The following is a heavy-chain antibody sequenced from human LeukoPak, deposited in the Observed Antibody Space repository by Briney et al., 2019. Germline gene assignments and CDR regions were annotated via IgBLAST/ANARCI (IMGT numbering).Heavy chain of an antibody. Sequence: SETLSLTCAVSGGSISSGGYSWSWIRQPPGKGLEWIGYIYHSGSTYYNPSLKSRVTISVDRSKNQFSLKLSSVTAADTAVYYCARHPRHCSGDPCSEDAFDIWGQGTMVTVSS. D-gene: IGHD2-15*01. CDR1: GGSISSGGYS. J-gene: IGHJ3*02. CDR2: IYHSGST. CDR3: ARHPRHCSGDPCSEDAFDI. V-gene: IGHV4-30-2*01.